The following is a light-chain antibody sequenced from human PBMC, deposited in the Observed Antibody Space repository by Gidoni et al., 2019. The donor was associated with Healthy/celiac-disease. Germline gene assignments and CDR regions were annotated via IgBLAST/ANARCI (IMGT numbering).Light chain of an antibody. Sequence: IVMTQSPAPLAVSLGERATINCKSSQSVLYSSNNKYYLPWYKQKPGQPPKLLIYWASTRESRVPDRFSGSGSGSAFTLTISSLQAEDVAVYYCQQYYRTPPTFGQGTKLEIK. J-gene: IGKJ2*01. V-gene: IGKV4-1*01. CDR3: QQYYRTPPT. CDR1: QSVLYSSNNKYY. CDR2: WAS.